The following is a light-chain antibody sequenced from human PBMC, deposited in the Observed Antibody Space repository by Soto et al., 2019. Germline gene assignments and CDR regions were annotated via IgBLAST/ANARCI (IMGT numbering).Light chain of an antibody. CDR2: EGI. CDR3: SSYAGSGTWV. CDR1: ISDVGNSNR. Sequence: QSALTQPASVSGSPGQSITISCTGTISDVGNSNRVSWYQHHPGTDPKVMIYEGIKRPSGVSIRFSGSKSGNTASLTISGLQAEDEADYYCSSYAGSGTWVFGGGTKLTVL. J-gene: IGLJ3*02. V-gene: IGLV2-23*01.